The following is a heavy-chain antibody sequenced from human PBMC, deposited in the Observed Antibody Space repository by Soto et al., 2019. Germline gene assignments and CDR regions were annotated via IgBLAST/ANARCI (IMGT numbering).Heavy chain of an antibody. Sequence: GGSLRLSCAGPGFTFSSFALSWLRQAPGKGLEWVSGITRSGDTSYYADSVKGRFIVSRDNSKNTLDLQMNSLRAEDTAVYYCASTVVRMGDAFDIWGQGTMVTVSS. CDR3: ASTVVRMGDAFDI. CDR1: GFTFSSFA. J-gene: IGHJ3*02. D-gene: IGHD4-17*01. V-gene: IGHV3-23*01. CDR2: ITRSGDTS.